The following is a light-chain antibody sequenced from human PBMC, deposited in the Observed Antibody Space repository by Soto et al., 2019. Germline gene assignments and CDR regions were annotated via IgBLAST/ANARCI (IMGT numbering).Light chain of an antibody. CDR2: GAS. CDR1: QGIGTE. CDR3: LQDFSYPRT. Sequence: AIQMTQSPSSLSASVGDRVTITCRASQGIGTELGWYQLKPGKAPKLLVYGASTLQSGVLPRFSGSGSGTDFTLTIRSLQPDDFATYYCLQDFSYPRTFGQGTKVDIK. V-gene: IGKV1-6*02. J-gene: IGKJ1*01.